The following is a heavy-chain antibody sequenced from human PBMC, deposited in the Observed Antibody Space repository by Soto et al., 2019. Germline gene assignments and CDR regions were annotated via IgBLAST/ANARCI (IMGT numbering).Heavy chain of an antibody. D-gene: IGHD3-10*01. Sequence: SETLSLTCAVYGGSFSGYYWSWIRQPPGKGLEWIGEINHSGSTNYNPSLKSRVTISVDTSKNQFSLKLSSVTAADTAVYYCARIAVRGVYYFDYWGQGTLVTVSS. J-gene: IGHJ4*02. CDR3: ARIAVRGVYYFDY. V-gene: IGHV4-34*01. CDR1: GGSFSGYY. CDR2: INHSGST.